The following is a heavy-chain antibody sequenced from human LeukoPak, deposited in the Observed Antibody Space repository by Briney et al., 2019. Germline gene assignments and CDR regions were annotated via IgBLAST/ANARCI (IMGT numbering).Heavy chain of an antibody. D-gene: IGHD3-16*01. CDR2: IYYSGST. CDR3: ARKSSDYVWGSYWDYFDY. CDR1: GGSISSSSYY. J-gene: IGHJ4*02. Sequence: PSETLSLTCTVSGGSISSSSYYWGWIRQPPGKGLEWIGSIYYSGSTYYNPSLKSRVTISVDTSKNQFSLKLSSVTAADTAVYSCARKSSDYVWGSYWDYFDYWGQGTLVTVSS. V-gene: IGHV4-39*01.